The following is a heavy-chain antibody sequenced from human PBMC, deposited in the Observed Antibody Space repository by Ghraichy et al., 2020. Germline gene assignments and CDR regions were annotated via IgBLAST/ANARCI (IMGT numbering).Heavy chain of an antibody. CDR3: ARVLEDIVVVPAAIHYGMDV. D-gene: IGHD2-2*01. CDR1: GFTFSSYS. J-gene: IGHJ6*02. CDR2: ISSSSSTI. V-gene: IGHV3-48*02. Sequence: GGSLRLSCAASGFTFSSYSMNWVRQAPGKGLEWVSYISSSSSTIYYADSVKGRFTISRDNAKNSLYLQMNSLRDEDTAVYYCARVLEDIVVVPAAIHYGMDVWGQGTTVTVSS.